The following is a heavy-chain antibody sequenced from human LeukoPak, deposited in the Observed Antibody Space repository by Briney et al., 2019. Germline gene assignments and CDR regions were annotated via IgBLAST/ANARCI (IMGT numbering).Heavy chain of an antibody. CDR1: GFTFSSYW. D-gene: IGHD3-22*01. V-gene: IGHV3-7*01. Sequence: PGGSLRLSCAASGFTFSSYWMSWVRQAPGKGLEWVANIKQDGSEKYYVDSVKGRFTISRDNAKNSLYLQMNSLRAEDTAVYYCARVHSGGYSWGYYYYYYMDVWGKGTTVTVSS. J-gene: IGHJ6*03. CDR3: ARVHSGGYSWGYYYYYYMDV. CDR2: IKQDGSEK.